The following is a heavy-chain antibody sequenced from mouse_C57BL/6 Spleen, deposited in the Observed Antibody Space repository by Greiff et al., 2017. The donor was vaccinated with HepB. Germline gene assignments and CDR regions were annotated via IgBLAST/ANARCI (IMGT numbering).Heavy chain of an antibody. J-gene: IGHJ3*01. CDR2: ISDGGSYT. Sequence: EVHLVESGGGLVKPGGSLKLSCAASGFTFSSYAMSWVRQTPEKRLEWVATISDGGSYTYYPDNVKGRFTISRDNAKNNLYLQMSHLKSEDTAMYYCARVDYYGSSYEGFAYWGQGTLVTVSA. CDR1: GFTFSSYA. V-gene: IGHV5-4*01. CDR3: ARVDYYGSSYEGFAY. D-gene: IGHD1-1*01.